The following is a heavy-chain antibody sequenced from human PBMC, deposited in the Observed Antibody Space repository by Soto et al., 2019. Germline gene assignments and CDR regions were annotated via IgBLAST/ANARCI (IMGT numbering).Heavy chain of an antibody. V-gene: IGHV1-3*01. Sequence: ASVKVSCKASGYTFTSYAMHWVRQAPGQRLEWMGWINAGNGNTKYSQKFQGRVTITRDTSTSTAYMELRSLRSDDTAVYYCARINSSGWYSYYYYYYGMDVWGQGTTVTVSS. D-gene: IGHD6-19*01. J-gene: IGHJ6*02. CDR3: ARINSSGWYSYYYYYYGMDV. CDR1: GYTFTSYA. CDR2: INAGNGNT.